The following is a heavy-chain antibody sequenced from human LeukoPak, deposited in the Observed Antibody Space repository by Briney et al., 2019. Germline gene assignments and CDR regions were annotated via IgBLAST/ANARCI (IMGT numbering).Heavy chain of an antibody. D-gene: IGHD3-22*01. CDR2: ISGSGGST. CDR3: AKEINYDSSGYYTD. Sequence: GGSLRLSCAASGFTFSSYAMSWARQAPGKGLEWVSAISGSGGSTYYADSVKGRFTISRDNSKNTLYLQMNSLRAEDTAVYYCAKEINYDSSGYYTDWGQGTLVTVSS. J-gene: IGHJ4*02. CDR1: GFTFSSYA. V-gene: IGHV3-23*01.